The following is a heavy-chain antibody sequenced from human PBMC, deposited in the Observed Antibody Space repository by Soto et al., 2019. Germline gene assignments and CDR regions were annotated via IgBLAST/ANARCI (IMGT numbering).Heavy chain of an antibody. Sequence: EVQLLESGGGLVQPGGSLRLSCAASGFTFGNYAMSWVRQAPRKGLEWVSAISGRGGSTFYADSVKGRFTISRDNSKNTLYRLLNSLRAEDTAIYYCARRLPHDYGFDYWGHGTLVTVSS. J-gene: IGHJ4*01. V-gene: IGHV3-23*01. CDR3: ARRLPHDYGFDY. D-gene: IGHD4-17*01. CDR2: ISGRGGST. CDR1: GFTFGNYA.